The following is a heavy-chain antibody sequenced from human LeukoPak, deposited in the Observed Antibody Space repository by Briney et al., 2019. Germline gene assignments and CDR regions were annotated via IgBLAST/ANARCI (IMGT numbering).Heavy chain of an antibody. CDR2: IYHSGST. CDR1: GDSISSGGYS. D-gene: IGHD2-21*02. J-gene: IGHJ3*02. V-gene: IGHV4-30-2*01. Sequence: SETLSLTCAVSGDSISSGGYSWSWIRQPPGKGLEWIGYIYHSGSTYYNPSLKSRVTISVDRSKNQFSLKLSSVTAADTAVYYCARVSTALRAFDIWGQGTMVTVSS. CDR3: ARVSTALRAFDI.